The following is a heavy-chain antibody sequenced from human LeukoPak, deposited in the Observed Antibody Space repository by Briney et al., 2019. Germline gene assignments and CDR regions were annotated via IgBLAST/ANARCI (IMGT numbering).Heavy chain of an antibody. CDR1: GFTFSDSY. J-gene: IGHJ4*02. V-gene: IGHV3-11*01. CDR3: ARGKYSFDY. CDR2: ISSSGSTI. Sequence: GGSLRLSCAASGFTFSDSYMSWIRRAPGKGLEYISYISSSGSTIYYADSVKGRFTLSRDNAKNSLSLEMNSLRAEDTAVYYCARGKYSFDYWGQGTLVTVSS.